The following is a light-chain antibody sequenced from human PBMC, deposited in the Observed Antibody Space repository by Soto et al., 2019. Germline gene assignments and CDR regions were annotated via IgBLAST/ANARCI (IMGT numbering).Light chain of an antibody. V-gene: IGLV2-14*01. CDR2: EVR. Sequence: QSALTQPASVSGSPGQSIAISCSGTSSDIGAYNQVSWFQQLPGKAPKLIIYEVRHRPSGVSYRFSGSKSGNTASLTISGLQAEDEADYYCSSNTISDLWVFGGGTKVTVL. J-gene: IGLJ3*02. CDR1: SSDIGAYNQ. CDR3: SSNTISDLWV.